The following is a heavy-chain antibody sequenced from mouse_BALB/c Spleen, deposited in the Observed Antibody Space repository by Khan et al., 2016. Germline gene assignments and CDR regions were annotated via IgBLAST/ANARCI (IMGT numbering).Heavy chain of an antibody. CDR2: TSYDGSN. CDR3: ARGYGNHVGY. Sequence: EVQLPESGPGLVQPFQSPSLTCSVTCYSITSGYYWNWIRQFPGNKPEWIGYTSYDGSNNYNPSPKHRISITRVRSKYQFFLQLNSVTTEDTAKCYCARGYGNHVGYCGQETLGTVSA. V-gene: IGHV3-6*02. D-gene: IGHD2-1*01. J-gene: IGHJ3*01. CDR1: CYSITSGYY.